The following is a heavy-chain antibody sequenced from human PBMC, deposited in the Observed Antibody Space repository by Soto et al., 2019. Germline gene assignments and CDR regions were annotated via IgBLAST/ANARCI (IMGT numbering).Heavy chain of an antibody. D-gene: IGHD5-18*01. CDR3: ARAVDTDVGGLGFYDAFDI. V-gene: IGHV4-59*11. J-gene: IGHJ3*02. CDR1: GASISSHY. Sequence: SETLSLTCTVSGASISSHYGTWIRQTPGKGLEWIGSVYYSGNTNNNPSPKRRVPISVNMSKNQSSLELSSVTAADTAMYYCARAVDTDVGGLGFYDAFDIWGPGTKVTVSS. CDR2: VYYSGNT.